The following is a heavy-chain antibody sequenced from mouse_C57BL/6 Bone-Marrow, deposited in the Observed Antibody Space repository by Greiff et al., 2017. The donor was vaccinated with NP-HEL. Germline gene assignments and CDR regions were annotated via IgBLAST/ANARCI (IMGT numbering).Heavy chain of an antibody. Sequence: EVKLMESGGGLVKPGGSLKLSCAASGFTFSDYGMHWVRQAPEKGLEWVAYISSGSSTIYYADTVKGRFTISRDNAKNTLFLQMTSLRSEDPAMYYCARDYGSPFAYGCRGTGVTVSA. CDR3: ARDYGSPFAY. J-gene: IGHJ3*01. CDR2: ISSGSSTI. V-gene: IGHV5-17*01. D-gene: IGHD1-1*01. CDR1: GFTFSDYG.